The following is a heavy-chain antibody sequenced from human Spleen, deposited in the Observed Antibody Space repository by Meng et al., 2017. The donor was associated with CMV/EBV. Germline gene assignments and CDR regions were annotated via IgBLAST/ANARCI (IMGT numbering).Heavy chain of an antibody. D-gene: IGHD3/OR15-3a*01. CDR2: ISGRDGYT. J-gene: IGHJ6*02. Sequence: ASVKVSCKASGYTFIGYGISWVRQAPGQGLEWMGWISGRDGYTKYAQNIQDRVIMTRDSFRGTVYMELRSLMSDDTAIYYCARGHLPVWTGYSEKNGLDVWGQGTTVTVSS. CDR3: ARGHLPVWTGYSEKNGLDV. CDR1: GYTFIGYG. V-gene: IGHV1-18*01.